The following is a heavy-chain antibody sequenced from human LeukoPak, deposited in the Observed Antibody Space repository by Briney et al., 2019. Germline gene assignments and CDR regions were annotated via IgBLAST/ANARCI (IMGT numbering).Heavy chain of an antibody. CDR1: AFTFSSYA. D-gene: IGHD2-2*01. J-gene: IGHJ4*02. Sequence: PGGSLRLPCAASAFTFSSYAMTWVRQAPGKGLEWVSVSSGSGGSTYYADSVKGRFTISRDNSKNTLYLQMNSLRAEDTALYYCAKPHCGSTSCPPDSWGQGTLVTVSS. V-gene: IGHV3-23*01. CDR3: AKPHCGSTSCPPDS. CDR2: SSGSGGST.